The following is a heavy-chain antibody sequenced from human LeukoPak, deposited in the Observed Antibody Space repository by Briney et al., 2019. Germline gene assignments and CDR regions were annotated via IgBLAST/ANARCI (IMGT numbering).Heavy chain of an antibody. CDR1: GGSISSYY. V-gene: IGHV4-59*01. D-gene: IGHD5-12*01. CDR2: IYYSGST. Sequence: SETLSLTCTVSGGSISSYYWSWIRQPPGKGLEWIGYIYYSGSTNYNPSLKSRVTISVDTSKNQFSLKLSSVTAADTAVYYCARRDSGYGSDAFDIWGQGTMVTVSS. J-gene: IGHJ3*02. CDR3: ARRDSGYGSDAFDI.